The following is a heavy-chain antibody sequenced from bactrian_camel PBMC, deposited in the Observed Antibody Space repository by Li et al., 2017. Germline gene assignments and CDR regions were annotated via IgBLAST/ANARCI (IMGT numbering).Heavy chain of an antibody. J-gene: IGHJ6*01. CDR1: GSTAGAYN. D-gene: IGHD6*01. CDR2: IDSHGAI. V-gene: IGHV3S9*01. CDR3: AAFLAAEVLVREGALTLVT. Sequence: HVQLVESGGGSVQAGESLRLTCAASGSTAGAYNMGWFRQSPGKSREGVAGIDSHGAIAYRDSVKGRFTISKDNAKNTLYLQMNSLKPEDTAMYYCAAFLAAEVLVREGALTLVTGARGPRSPSP.